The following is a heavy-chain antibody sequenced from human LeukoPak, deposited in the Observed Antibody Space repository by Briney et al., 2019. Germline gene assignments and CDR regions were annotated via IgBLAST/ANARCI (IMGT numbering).Heavy chain of an antibody. CDR2: IEVGGAIT. CDR1: GFTFTSYA. D-gene: IGHD1-26*01. V-gene: IGHV3-23*05. J-gene: IGHJ4*02. Sequence: PGGSLRLSCAASGFTFTSYAMRWVRRAPGRGLEWVSTIEVGGAITHYAASVEGRFTISRDTSKKILYLQMDSLRPEDTAVYYCAKPLGGSYLFDRWGQGTLVTVSS. CDR3: AKPLGGSYLFDR.